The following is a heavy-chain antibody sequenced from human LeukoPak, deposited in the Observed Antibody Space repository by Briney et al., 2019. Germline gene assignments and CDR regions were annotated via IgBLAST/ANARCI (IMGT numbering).Heavy chain of an antibody. Sequence: PGRSLRLSCAASGFTFDDYAMHWVRQAPGKGLEWVSGISWNSGSIGYADSVKGRFTISRDNAKNSLYLQMNSLRAGDTAVYHCARETPAGGYDYLGQGTLVTVSS. CDR1: GFTFDDYA. V-gene: IGHV3-9*01. J-gene: IGHJ4*02. CDR3: ARETPAGGYDY. CDR2: ISWNSGSI. D-gene: IGHD3-16*01.